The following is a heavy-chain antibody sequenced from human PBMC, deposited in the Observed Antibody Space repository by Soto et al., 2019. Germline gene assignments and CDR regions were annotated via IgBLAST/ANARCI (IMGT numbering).Heavy chain of an antibody. CDR2: ISYGGDNK. D-gene: IGHD6-13*01. CDR3: AKARHSTSWYRLEADF. Sequence: QVQLVESGGGVVQPGRSLRLSCAASGFIFSDYAMHWVRQAPGKGLEWVAVISYGGDNKYYADSVRGRFAISRDNLKNTLDLQMNSLNPEDTAVYHCAKARHSTSWYRLEADFWGQGTLVTVSS. J-gene: IGHJ4*02. V-gene: IGHV3-30*09. CDR1: GFIFSDYA.